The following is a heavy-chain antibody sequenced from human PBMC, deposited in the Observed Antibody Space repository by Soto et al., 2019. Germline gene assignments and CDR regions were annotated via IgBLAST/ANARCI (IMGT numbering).Heavy chain of an antibody. CDR3: ASYVWGSYRSYNWFDP. J-gene: IGHJ5*02. CDR2: IYYSGST. D-gene: IGHD3-16*02. Sequence: QLQLQESGPGLVKPSETLSLTCTVSGGSISSSSYYWGWIRQPPGKGLEWIGSIYYSGSTYYNPSLKSRVTISVDTSKNQFSLKLSSVTAADTAVYYCASYVWGSYRSYNWFDPWGQGTLVTVSS. V-gene: IGHV4-39*01. CDR1: GGSISSSSYY.